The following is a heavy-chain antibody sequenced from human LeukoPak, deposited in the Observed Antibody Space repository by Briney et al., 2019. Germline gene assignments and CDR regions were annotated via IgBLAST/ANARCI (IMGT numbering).Heavy chain of an antibody. J-gene: IGHJ4*02. CDR3: AKDFSQQLVGPFDY. CDR2: ISGSGGST. V-gene: IGHV3-23*01. Sequence: PGGSLRLSCAASGFTFSSYGMHWVRQAPGKGLEWVSAISGSGGSTYYADSVKGRFTISRDNSKNTLYLQMNSLRAEDTAVYYCAKDFSQQLVGPFDYWGQGTLVTVSS. D-gene: IGHD6-13*01. CDR1: GFTFSSYG.